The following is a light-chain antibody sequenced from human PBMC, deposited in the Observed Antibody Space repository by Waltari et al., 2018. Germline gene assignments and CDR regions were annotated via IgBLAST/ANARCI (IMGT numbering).Light chain of an antibody. CDR1: SSDVGDY. Sequence: QSALTQPPSASGSPGQSVTISCTGTSSDVGDYFSWYQQHPGKAPKPMVSEVTKRPSGVPDRFSGSKSGNTASLTVSGLQAEDEADYYCSSYAGSNNLVFGGGTKLTVL. CDR2: EVT. CDR3: SSYAGSNNLV. J-gene: IGLJ2*01. V-gene: IGLV2-8*01.